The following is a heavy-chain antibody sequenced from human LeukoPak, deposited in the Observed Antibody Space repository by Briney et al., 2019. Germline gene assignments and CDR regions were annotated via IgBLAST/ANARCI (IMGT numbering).Heavy chain of an antibody. Sequence: GESLKISCKGSGYSFTSYWNCWGRQMPRKRVEGMGIVYPGDSDTRYSPSFQGQVSISVDKSINTAYVQWSSLKASDTAMYYCARLPYSSGWYRTLDYWGQGTLVTVSS. D-gene: IGHD6-19*01. J-gene: IGHJ4*02. CDR3: ARLPYSSGWYRTLDY. V-gene: IGHV5-51*01. CDR1: GYSFTSYW. CDR2: VYPGDSDT.